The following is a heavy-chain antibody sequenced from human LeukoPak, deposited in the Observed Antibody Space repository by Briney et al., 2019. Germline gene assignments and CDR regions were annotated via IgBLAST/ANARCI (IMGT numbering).Heavy chain of an antibody. CDR3: AGDYEGNLAFDI. Sequence: MPGGSLRLSCAASGFSFSNCSMNWVRQAPGKGLECVSSISSSSTYIYYADSLEGRFTISRDNVRNSLYLQMNSLRAEDTAVYYCAGDYEGNLAFDIWGQGTMVTVSS. D-gene: IGHD4-23*01. CDR1: GFSFSNCS. CDR2: ISSSSTYI. V-gene: IGHV3-21*01. J-gene: IGHJ3*02.